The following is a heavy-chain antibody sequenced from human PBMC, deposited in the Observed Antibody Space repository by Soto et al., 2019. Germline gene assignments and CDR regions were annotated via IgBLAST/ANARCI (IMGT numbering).Heavy chain of an antibody. J-gene: IGHJ5*02. CDR3: ARHLPTPPLDWFDP. CDR1: VCSITNSSDY. D-gene: IGHD2-2*03. Sequence: SETLSLTYNDSVCSITNSSDYWGWIRQPPGKGLEWIGSIYYSGSTYYNPSLKSRVTISVDTSKNQFSLKLSSVTAADTAVYYCARHLPTPPLDWFDPWGQG. CDR2: IYYSGST. V-gene: IGHV4-39*01.